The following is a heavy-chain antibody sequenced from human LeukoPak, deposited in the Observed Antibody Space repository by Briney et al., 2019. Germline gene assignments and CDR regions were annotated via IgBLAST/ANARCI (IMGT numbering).Heavy chain of an antibody. CDR2: INAGNGDT. Sequence: GASVKVSCKASGYTFTDYAIHWVRQAPGQRLEWMGWINAGNGDTKYSQKFQGRVTFISNTSATTAFMELSSLRSEDAAVYYCARDSGSGNNDYWGQGTLVTVSS. CDR1: GYTFTDYA. V-gene: IGHV1-3*01. CDR3: ARDSGSGNNDY. D-gene: IGHD1-26*01. J-gene: IGHJ4*02.